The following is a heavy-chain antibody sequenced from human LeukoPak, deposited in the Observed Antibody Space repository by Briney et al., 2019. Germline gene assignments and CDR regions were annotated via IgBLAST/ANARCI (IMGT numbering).Heavy chain of an antibody. CDR2: INPNSGGT. Sequence: ASVKVSCKASGYTFTGYYMHWVRHAPGQGLEWMGWINPNSGGTNYAQKFQGRVTMTRDTSISTAYMELSRLRSDDTAVYYCARDLDCSGGSCYVHWGQGTLVTVSS. J-gene: IGHJ4*02. CDR1: GYTFTGYY. D-gene: IGHD2-15*01. V-gene: IGHV1-2*02. CDR3: ARDLDCSGGSCYVH.